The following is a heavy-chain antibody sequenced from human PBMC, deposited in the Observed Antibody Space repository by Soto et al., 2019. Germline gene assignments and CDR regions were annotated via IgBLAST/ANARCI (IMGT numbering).Heavy chain of an antibody. J-gene: IGHJ4*02. CDR2: IYYSGST. CDR3: ARGGSAVTTGY. Sequence: KTSETLSLTCTVSGGSISSGDYYWSWIRQPPGKGLEWIGYIYYSGSTYYNPSLKSRVTISVDTSKNQFSLKLSSVTAADTAVYYCARGGSAVTTGYWGQGTLVTVSS. CDR1: GGSISSGDYY. V-gene: IGHV4-30-4*01. D-gene: IGHD4-17*01.